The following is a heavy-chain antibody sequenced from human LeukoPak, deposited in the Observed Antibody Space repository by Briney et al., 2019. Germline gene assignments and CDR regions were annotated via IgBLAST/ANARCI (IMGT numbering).Heavy chain of an antibody. V-gene: IGHV1-8*01. CDR2: MNPNSGNT. D-gene: IGHD5-18*01. Sequence: ASVKVSCKASGYTFTSYDINWVRQATGQGLGWMGWMNPNSGNTGYAQKFQGRVTMTRNTSISTAYMELSSLRSEDTAVYYCARPGGYSYTFDPWGQGTLVTVSS. CDR3: ARPGGYSYTFDP. J-gene: IGHJ5*02. CDR1: GYTFTSYD.